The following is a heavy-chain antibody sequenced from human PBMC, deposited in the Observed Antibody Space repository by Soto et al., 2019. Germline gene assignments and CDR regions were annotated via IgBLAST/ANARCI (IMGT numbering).Heavy chain of an antibody. Sequence: RASVKVSCKASGYTFTSYGISWVRQAPGQGLEWMGWISAYNGNTNYAQKLQGRVTMTTDTSTSTAYMELRSLRSDDTAVYYCARDRGLQYLDGLSTFDNWGQGPLATVPS. D-gene: IGHD3-9*01. CDR3: ARDRGLQYLDGLSTFDN. V-gene: IGHV1-18*01. CDR2: ISAYNGNT. J-gene: IGHJ4*02. CDR1: GYTFTSYG.